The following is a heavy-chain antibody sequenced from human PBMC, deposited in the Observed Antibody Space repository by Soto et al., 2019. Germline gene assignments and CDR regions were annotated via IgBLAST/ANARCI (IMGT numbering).Heavy chain of an antibody. CDR2: IIPIFGTA. V-gene: IGHV1-69*12. CDR1: GGTFSSYA. CDR3: ARGGDTAMGDYYYYGMDV. J-gene: IGHJ6*02. Sequence: QVQLVQSVAEVKKPGSSVKVSCKASGGTFSSYAISWVRQAPGQGLEWMGGIIPIFGTANYAQKFQGRVTITADESTSTAYMELSSLRSEDTAVYYCARGGDTAMGDYYYYGMDVWGQGTTVTVSS. D-gene: IGHD5-18*01.